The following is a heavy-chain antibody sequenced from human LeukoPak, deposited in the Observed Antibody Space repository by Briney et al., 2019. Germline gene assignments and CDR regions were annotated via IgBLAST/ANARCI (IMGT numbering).Heavy chain of an antibody. V-gene: IGHV4-59*01. CDR3: ARGGIAAAGMFDY. J-gene: IGHJ4*02. D-gene: IGHD6-13*01. CDR1: GGSFSGYY. Sequence: PSETLSLTCAVYGGSFSGYYWSWIRQPPGKGLEWIGYIYYSGSTNYNPSLKSRVTISVDTSKNQFSLKLSSVTAADTAVYYCARGGIAAAGMFDYWGQGTLVTVSS. CDR2: IYYSGST.